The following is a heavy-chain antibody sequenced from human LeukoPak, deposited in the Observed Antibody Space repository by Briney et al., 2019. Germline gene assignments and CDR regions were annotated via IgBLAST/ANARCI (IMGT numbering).Heavy chain of an antibody. CDR2: ISAYNGNT. CDR3: ARERVSSGWLGSFYYYGMDV. J-gene: IGHJ6*02. D-gene: IGHD6-19*01. CDR1: GYTFTSYG. V-gene: IGHV1-18*01. Sequence: ASVKVSCTASGYTFTSYGISWVRQAPGQGLEWMGWISAYNGNTNYAQKLQGRVTMTTDTSTSTAYMELRSLRSDDTAVYYCARERVSSGWLGSFYYYGMDVWGQGTTVTVSS.